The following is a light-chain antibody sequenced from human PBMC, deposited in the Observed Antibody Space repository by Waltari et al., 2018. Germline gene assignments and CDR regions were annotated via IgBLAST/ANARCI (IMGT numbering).Light chain of an antibody. CDR3: AVWDDSLNGVV. Sequence: QSVLTQPPSASATPGQRVTIPCSGSSSNIGSNTVTWYHQLPGTAPKLLIYTNNQRPSGVPDRFSGSKSGTSASLAISGLQSEDEADYYCAVWDDSLNGVVFCGGTKLTVL. J-gene: IGLJ2*01. CDR2: TNN. CDR1: SSNIGSNT. V-gene: IGLV1-44*01.